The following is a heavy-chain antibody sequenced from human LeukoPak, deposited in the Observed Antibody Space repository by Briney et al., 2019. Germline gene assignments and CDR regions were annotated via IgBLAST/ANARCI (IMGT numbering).Heavy chain of an antibody. CDR2: LNPNSGDT. J-gene: IGHJ4*02. V-gene: IGHV1-2*02. CDR3: ARGRNIETTTMSGGSDY. D-gene: IGHD5-24*01. Sequence: ASVKVFCKASGYTFTDYYMHWVRQAPGLGLEWMGWLNPNSGDTNYAQKFQGRVSMTRDSSISTAYMDLSDLRSDDTAVYSCARGRNIETTTMSGGSDYWGQGTLVTVSS. CDR1: GYTFTDYY.